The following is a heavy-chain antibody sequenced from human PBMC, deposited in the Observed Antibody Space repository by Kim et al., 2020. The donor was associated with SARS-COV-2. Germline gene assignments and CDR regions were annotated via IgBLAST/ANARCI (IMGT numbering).Heavy chain of an antibody. J-gene: IGHJ4*01. CDR2: ISGSSSTTI. V-gene: IGHV3-48*02. CDR3: AREGAFDY. Sequence: GGSLRLSCEASGFIFSSYSISWVRQAPGKGLEWLSYISGSSSTTIYYADSVEGRYTISRDNAKTSLYLQMNSLRDEDTAVYYCAREGAFDYWGQGTLVTVSS. CDR1: GFIFSSYS.